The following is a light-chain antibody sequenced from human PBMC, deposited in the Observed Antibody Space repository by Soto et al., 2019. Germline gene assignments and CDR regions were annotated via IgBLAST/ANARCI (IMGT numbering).Light chain of an antibody. Sequence: DVVMTQSPLSLPVTLGQPASISCRSSRSLVYSDGNTSLNWFQQRPGQSPRRLIFEVSNRYSGVTDRSCGSASCSDFTLKISSVEAEDVGLYYGMQGTHWPHTFGQGSKVETK. CDR2: EVS. J-gene: IGKJ1*01. CDR3: MQGTHWPHT. CDR1: RSLVYSDGNTS. V-gene: IGKV2-30*01.